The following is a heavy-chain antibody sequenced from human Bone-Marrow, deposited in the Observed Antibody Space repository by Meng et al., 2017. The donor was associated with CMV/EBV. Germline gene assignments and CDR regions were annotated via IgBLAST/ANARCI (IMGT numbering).Heavy chain of an antibody. CDR1: GGSIRSSSYY. V-gene: IGHV4-39*07. J-gene: IGHJ5*02. CDR3: ASCYDSSGYHRNWFDP. D-gene: IGHD3-22*01. Sequence: SETLSLTCSVSGGSIRSSSYYWGWIRQPQGKGLEWIGNIYYSGSTYYNPSLKSRVTISVDTSKNQSSLKLTSVTAADMAVYYCASCYDSSGYHRNWFDPWGQGTLVTVSS. CDR2: IYYSGST.